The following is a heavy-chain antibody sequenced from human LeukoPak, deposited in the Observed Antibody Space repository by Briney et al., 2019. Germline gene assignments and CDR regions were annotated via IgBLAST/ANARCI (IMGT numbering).Heavy chain of an antibody. CDR3: ARVFDDYGDYFLDY. CDR2: ITYSGTP. V-gene: IGHV4-59*01. J-gene: IGHJ4*02. D-gene: IGHD4-17*01. CDR1: GGSISSYY. Sequence: SETLSLTCTVSGGSISSYYWNWIRQPPGKGLEWIGYITYSGTPYYNPSLKSRVTISVDTSKNQLSLSLSSVTAADTAVYYCARVFDDYGDYFLDYWGQGTLVTVSS.